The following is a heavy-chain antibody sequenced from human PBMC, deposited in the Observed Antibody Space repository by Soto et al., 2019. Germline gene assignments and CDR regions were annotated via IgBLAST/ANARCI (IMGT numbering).Heavy chain of an antibody. CDR3: ARSIGRAAAGNPGGMDV. V-gene: IGHV4-31*03. D-gene: IGHD6-13*01. CDR2: LSYSGTT. J-gene: IGHJ6*02. CDR1: GGTVSSGSNY. Sequence: QVQLRESGPGLVQASQTLSLVCTVSGGTVSSGSNYWSWIRQRPQGGLEWPGYLSYSGTTYYNPSLKSRVTISEDTSKNQLSLNLKSVTAADTAVYYCARSIGRAAAGNPGGMDVWGQGTTVT.